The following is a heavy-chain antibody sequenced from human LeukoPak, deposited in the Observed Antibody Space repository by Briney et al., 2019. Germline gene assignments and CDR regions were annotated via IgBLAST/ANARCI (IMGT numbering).Heavy chain of an antibody. D-gene: IGHD3-10*01. CDR2: ISSSSYI. Sequence: PGGSLRLSCAASGFTFSSYSMNWVRQAPGKGLEWVSSISSSSYIYYADSVKGRFTISRDNAKNSLYLQMNSLRAEDTAVYYCARETIRGMYGDYRYYMDVWGKGTTVTVSS. CDR1: GFTFSSYS. J-gene: IGHJ6*03. V-gene: IGHV3-21*01. CDR3: ARETIRGMYGDYRYYMDV.